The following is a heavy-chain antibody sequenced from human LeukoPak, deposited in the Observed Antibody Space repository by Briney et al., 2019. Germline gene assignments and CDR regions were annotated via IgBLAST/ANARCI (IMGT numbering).Heavy chain of an antibody. CDR1: GYTFTSYD. CDR3: ARALSGCVLCFDY. D-gene: IGHD6-19*01. CDR2: MDSNSGNT. Sequence: ASVKVSCKASGYTFTSYDINWVRQATGQGLEWMGWMDSNSGNTGYAQKFQGRVTMTRNTSISTAYMELSSLRSEDTAVYYCARALSGCVLCFDYWGQGTLVTVSS. V-gene: IGHV1-8*01. J-gene: IGHJ4*02.